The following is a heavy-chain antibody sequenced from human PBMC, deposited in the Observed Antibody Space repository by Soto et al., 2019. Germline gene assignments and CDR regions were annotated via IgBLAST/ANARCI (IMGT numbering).Heavy chain of an antibody. CDR3: ARLNWGIVATSAPLDY. Sequence: SLTQPLSYTGRGGNSGSYHWSWIQQHPGKGLEWIGYIYYSGSTNYNPSLKSRVTISVDTSKNQFSLKLSSVTAADTAVYYFARLNWGIVATSAPLDYWGQGTLVTVSS. J-gene: IGHJ4*02. D-gene: IGHD5-12*01. CDR2: IYYSGST. V-gene: IGHV4-59*08. CDR1: GGNSGSYH.